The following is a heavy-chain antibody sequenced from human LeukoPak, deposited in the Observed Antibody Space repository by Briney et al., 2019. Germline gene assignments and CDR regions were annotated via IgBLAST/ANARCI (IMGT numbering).Heavy chain of an antibody. Sequence: ASVRVSCKASGDTFSSYGISWVRQAPGQGLEWMGGIIPFFGTASYAQNFQGRVTITADESTTTAYMELSSLRSEDTAVYYCARGNGVRFLEWLVWFDPLGQGTLVTVSS. D-gene: IGHD3-3*01. V-gene: IGHV1-69*13. CDR3: ARGNGVRFLEWLVWFDP. CDR2: IIPFFGTA. J-gene: IGHJ5*02. CDR1: GDTFSSYG.